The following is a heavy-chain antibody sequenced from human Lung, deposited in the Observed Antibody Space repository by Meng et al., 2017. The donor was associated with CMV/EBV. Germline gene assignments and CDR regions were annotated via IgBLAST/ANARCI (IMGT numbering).Heavy chain of an antibody. CDR1: GGSISSSNW. J-gene: IGHJ4*02. CDR2: IYHSGST. V-gene: IGHV4-4*02. CDR3: ASFPPPGKQWLVTNY. Sequence: QGQRRAPGPGLCSPSGTLSLTCAVSGGSISSSNWWSWVRQPPGKGLEWIGEIYHSGSTNYNPSLKSRVTISVDKSKNQFSLKLSSVTAADTAVYYCASFPPPGKQWLVTNYWGQGTLVTVSS. D-gene: IGHD6-19*01.